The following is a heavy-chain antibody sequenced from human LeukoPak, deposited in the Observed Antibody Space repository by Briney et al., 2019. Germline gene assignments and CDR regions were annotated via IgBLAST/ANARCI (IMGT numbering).Heavy chain of an antibody. D-gene: IGHD5-12*01. CDR2: IIPIFGTA. CDR1: GGTFSSYA. J-gene: IGHJ4*02. V-gene: IGHV1-69*05. Sequence: SVKVSCKASGGTFSSYAISWVRQAPGQGLEWMGGIIPIFGTANYAQKLQGRVTMTTDTSTSTAYMELRSLRSDDTAVYYCARGGERIVATTSFDYWGQGTLVIVSS. CDR3: ARGGERIVATTSFDY.